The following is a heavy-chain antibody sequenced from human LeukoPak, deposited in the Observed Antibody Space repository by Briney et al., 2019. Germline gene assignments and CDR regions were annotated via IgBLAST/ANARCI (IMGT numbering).Heavy chain of an antibody. D-gene: IGHD5-24*01. CDR3: ARDPVDGYSHYDF. CDR2: IRPNSDGI. V-gene: IGHV1-2*02. Sequence: ASVKVSCKASGYTFTGYYMHWVRQAPRQGLEWMGWIRPNSDGIRYAQEFQGRVTMTRDTSISTAYMELTSLTSDDTAIYYCARDPVDGYSHYDFWGQGTLVTVSS. CDR1: GYTFTGYY. J-gene: IGHJ4*02.